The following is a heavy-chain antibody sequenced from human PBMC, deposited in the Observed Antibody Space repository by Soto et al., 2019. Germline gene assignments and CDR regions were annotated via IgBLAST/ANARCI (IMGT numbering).Heavy chain of an antibody. V-gene: IGHV1-69*04. J-gene: IGHJ2*01. CDR3: ARDDGAFGVVTARTWYFDL. CDR2: IIPILGIA. D-gene: IGHD2-21*02. Sequence: SVKVSCKASGGTFSSYTISWVRQAPGQGLEWKGRIIPILGIANYAQKFQGRVTITADKSTSTSYMELSSLRSEDTAVYYCARDDGAFGVVTARTWYFDLWGRGTLVTVSS. CDR1: GGTFSSYT.